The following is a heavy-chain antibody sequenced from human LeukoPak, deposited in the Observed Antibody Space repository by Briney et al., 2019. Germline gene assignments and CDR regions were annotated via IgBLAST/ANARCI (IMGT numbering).Heavy chain of an antibody. CDR3: ARGQGHYYDSSGYYYTYFDY. V-gene: IGHV1-69*05. CDR1: GGTFSSYT. D-gene: IGHD3-22*01. J-gene: IGHJ4*02. CDR2: IIPIFGTA. Sequence: SVKVSCKASGGTFSSYTISWVRQAPGQGLEWMGRIIPIFGTANYAQKFQGRVTITTDESTSTAYMELSSLRSEDTAVYYCARGQGHYYDSSGYYYTYFDYWGQGTLVTVSS.